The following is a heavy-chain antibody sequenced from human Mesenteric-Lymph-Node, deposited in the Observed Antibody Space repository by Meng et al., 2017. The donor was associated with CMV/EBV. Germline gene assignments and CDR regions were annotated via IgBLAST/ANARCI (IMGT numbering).Heavy chain of an antibody. CDR3: AARPGIAVAGLDY. J-gene: IGHJ4*02. V-gene: IGHV1-3*01. CDR1: GYTFTSYA. CDR2: INAGNGNT. Sequence: CKASGYTFTSYAMHWVRQAPGQRLEWMGWINAGNGNTKYSQKFQGRVTITGDTSGSTAYMELSSLRSEDTAVYYCAARPGIAVAGLDYWGQGTLVTVSS. D-gene: IGHD6-19*01.